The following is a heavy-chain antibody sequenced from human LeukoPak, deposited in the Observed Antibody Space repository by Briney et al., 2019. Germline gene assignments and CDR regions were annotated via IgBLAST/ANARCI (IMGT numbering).Heavy chain of an antibody. CDR3: AKDRDSSGFAPYFDY. CDR1: GFTFNDYA. D-gene: IGHD3-22*01. CDR2: IGWNSHII. V-gene: IGHV3-9*01. J-gene: IGHJ4*02. Sequence: GGSLRLSCAASGFTFNDYAMHWVRQAPGKGLEWVSGIGWNSHIIGYEDSVKGRFTNSRDNARNSLSLQMNSLRAEDTAFYYCAKDRDSSGFAPYFDYWGQGILVTVSS.